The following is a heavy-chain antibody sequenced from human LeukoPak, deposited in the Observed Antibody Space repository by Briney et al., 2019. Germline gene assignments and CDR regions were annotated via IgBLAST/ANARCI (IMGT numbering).Heavy chain of an antibody. CDR3: ARMGLTGSYFDY. D-gene: IGHD2-8*02. J-gene: IGHJ4*02. CDR2: IGSTSSMI. V-gene: IGHV3-48*02. CDR1: GFTFSTYS. Sequence: GGSLRLSCAASGFTFSTYSMTWVRQAPGRGLEWVSYIGSTSSMIYYADSVKGRYTISRDNAKNSLYLQMNSLRDEDTAVCYCARMGLTGSYFDYWGQGTLVTGSS.